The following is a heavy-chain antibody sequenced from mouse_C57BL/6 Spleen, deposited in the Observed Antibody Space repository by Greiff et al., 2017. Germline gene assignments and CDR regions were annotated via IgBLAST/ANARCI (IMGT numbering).Heavy chain of an antibody. J-gene: IGHJ2*01. CDR3: ARSGTTMVTTT. V-gene: IGHV1-76*01. CDR1: GYTFTDYY. D-gene: IGHD2-2*01. CDR2: IYPGRGNT. Sequence: VQLQQSGAELVRPGASVKLSCKASGYTFTDYYINWVKQRPGQGLEWIARIYPGRGNTYYNEKFKGKATLTAEKSSSTAYMQLSSLTSEDSAVYLCARSGTTMVTTTWGQGTTLTVSS.